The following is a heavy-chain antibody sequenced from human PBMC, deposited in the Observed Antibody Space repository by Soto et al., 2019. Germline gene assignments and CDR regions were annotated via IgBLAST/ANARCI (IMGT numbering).Heavy chain of an antibody. J-gene: IGHJ4*02. CDR1: GGSISSNYF. Sequence: QVLLQESGPGLVQPSGTLSLSCAVSGGSISSNYFWGWVRQPPGKGLEWVGDISHSGSVNYNPSLKSRVTISIDKSKYQFSLKLNSVTAAYTAVYYCARSFGWYAIDYWGQGTLFIVSS. CDR3: ARSFGWYAIDY. D-gene: IGHD6-19*01. CDR2: ISHSGSV. V-gene: IGHV4-4*02.